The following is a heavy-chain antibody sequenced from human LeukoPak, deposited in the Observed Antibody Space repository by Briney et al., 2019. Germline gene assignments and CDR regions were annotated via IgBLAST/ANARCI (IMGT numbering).Heavy chain of an antibody. J-gene: IGHJ4*02. D-gene: IGHD6-13*01. CDR2: INHSGST. V-gene: IGHV4-34*01. CDR3: ARGPYSSSWQTEYYSDY. CDR1: GGSFSGYY. Sequence: NPSQTLSLTCAVYGGSFSGYYWSWIRQPPGKGLEWIGEINHSGSTNYNPSLKSRVTISVDTSKNQFSLKLSSVTAADTAVYYCARGPYSSSWQTEYYSDYWGQGTLVTVSS.